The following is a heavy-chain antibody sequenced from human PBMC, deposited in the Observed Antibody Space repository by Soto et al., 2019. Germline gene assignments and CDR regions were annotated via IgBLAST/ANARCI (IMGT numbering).Heavy chain of an antibody. CDR3: ARHRGDTNYYYYNGKDV. CDR1: GYSFTSYW. Sequence: GESLKISCKGSGYSFTSYWIGWVRQMPGKGLEWMGIIYPGDSDTRYSPSFQGQVTISADKSISTAYLQWSSLKASDTAMYYCARHRGDTNYYYYNGKDVWGQGTTVTVAS. J-gene: IGHJ6*02. D-gene: IGHD4-17*01. V-gene: IGHV5-51*01. CDR2: IYPGDSDT.